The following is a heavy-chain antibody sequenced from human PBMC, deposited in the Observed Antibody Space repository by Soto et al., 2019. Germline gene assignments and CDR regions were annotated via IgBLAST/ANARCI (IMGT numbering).Heavy chain of an antibody. CDR1: GFTFSSYW. CDR2: INSDGSST. Sequence: GGSLRLSCAASGFTFSSYWMHWVRQAPGKGLVWVSRINSDGSSTTYADSVKGRFTIFRDNAKNTLYLQMNSLRAEDTAVYYCVRVPTGGYAFSLDDYWGQGTLVTVSS. V-gene: IGHV3-74*01. D-gene: IGHD5-12*01. CDR3: VRVPTGGYAFSLDDY. J-gene: IGHJ4*02.